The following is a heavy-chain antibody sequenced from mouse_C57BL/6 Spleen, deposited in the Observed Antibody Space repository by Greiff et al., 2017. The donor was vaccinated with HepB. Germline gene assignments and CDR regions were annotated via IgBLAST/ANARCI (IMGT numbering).Heavy chain of an antibody. V-gene: IGHV1-19*01. J-gene: IGHJ1*03. Sequence: EVQLQQSGPVLVKPGASVKMSCKASGYTFTDYYMNWVKQSHGKSLEWIGVINPYNGGTSYNQKFKGKATLTVDKSSSTAYMELNSLTSEDSAVYYCERRYYYGSSYGYFDVWGTGTTVTVSS. CDR3: ERRYYYGSSYGYFDV. CDR1: GYTFTDYY. CDR2: INPYNGGT. D-gene: IGHD1-1*01.